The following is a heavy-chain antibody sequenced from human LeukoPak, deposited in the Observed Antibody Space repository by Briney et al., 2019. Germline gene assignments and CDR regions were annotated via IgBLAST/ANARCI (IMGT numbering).Heavy chain of an antibody. Sequence: GGSLRLSCAVSGFTFSSYWKSWVRQAPGKGLEWVSVIYSGGSTYYADSVKGRFTISRDNSKNTLYLQMNSLRAEDTAVYYCARDRGDYDILTGYSPPGYWGQGTLVTVSS. D-gene: IGHD3-9*01. V-gene: IGHV3-53*01. CDR2: IYSGGST. CDR1: GFTFSSYW. CDR3: ARDRGDYDILTGYSPPGY. J-gene: IGHJ4*02.